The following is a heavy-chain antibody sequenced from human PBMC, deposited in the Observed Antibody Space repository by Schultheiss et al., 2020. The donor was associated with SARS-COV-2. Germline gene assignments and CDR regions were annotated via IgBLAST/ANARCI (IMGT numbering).Heavy chain of an antibody. D-gene: IGHD6-13*01. J-gene: IGHJ3*02. CDR3: ARDIIAAAGPGDAFDI. CDR1: GGSFSGYY. Sequence: SETLSLTCAVYGGSFSGYYWSWIRQPPGKGLEWIGYIYYSGSTNYNPSLKSRVTISVDTSKNQFSLKLSSVTAADTAVYYCARDIIAAAGPGDAFDIWGQGTMVTVSS. CDR2: IYYSGST. V-gene: IGHV4-59*01.